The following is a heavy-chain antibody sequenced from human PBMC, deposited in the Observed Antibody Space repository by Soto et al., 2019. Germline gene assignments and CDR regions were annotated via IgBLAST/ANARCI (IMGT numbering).Heavy chain of an antibody. J-gene: IGHJ4*02. Sequence: ASVKVSCKASGYTFTGYYMHWVRQAPGQGLEWMGWINPNSGGTNYAQKFQGRVTMTRDTSISTAYMELSRLRSDDTAVYYCARDPPRVGTLAAARYQTGGDYWGQGTLVTVSS. D-gene: IGHD6-13*01. V-gene: IGHV1-2*02. CDR3: ARDPPRVGTLAAARYQTGGDY. CDR1: GYTFTGYY. CDR2: INPNSGGT.